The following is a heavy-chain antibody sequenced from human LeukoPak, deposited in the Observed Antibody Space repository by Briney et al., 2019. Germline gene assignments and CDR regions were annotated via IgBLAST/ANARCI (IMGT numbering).Heavy chain of an antibody. CDR2: IKQDGSEK. CDR3: AKEVEALIDI. V-gene: IGHV3-7*01. Sequence: GSLRLSCAASGFTFSSYWMSWVRQAPGKGLEWVANIKQDGSEKNYVDSVKGRFTISRDNAKNSLYLQMNSLRVEDTAVYYCAKEVEALIDIWGQGTMVTVSS. CDR1: GFTFSSYW. J-gene: IGHJ3*02.